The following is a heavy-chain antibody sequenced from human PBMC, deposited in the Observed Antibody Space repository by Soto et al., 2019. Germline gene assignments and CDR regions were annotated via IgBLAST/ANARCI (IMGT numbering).Heavy chain of an antibody. CDR3: ATSYGSGYRAFDY. J-gene: IGHJ4*02. CDR1: GDTFAFYS. Sequence: SVKVSCKASGDTFAFYSINWVRQAPGLGLEWMGRINPILSMSNYAQRFQGRVTMTADKSTSTAYMVLNSLRSEDTAMYYCATSYGSGYRAFDYWGQGALVTVSS. CDR2: INPILSMS. V-gene: IGHV1-69*02. D-gene: IGHD3-10*01.